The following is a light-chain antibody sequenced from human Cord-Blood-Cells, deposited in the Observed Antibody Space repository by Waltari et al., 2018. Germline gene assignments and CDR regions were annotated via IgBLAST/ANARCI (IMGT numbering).Light chain of an antibody. CDR3: QQYYSTPPYT. CDR2: WAS. V-gene: IGKV4-1*01. CDR1: QSVLYSSNNKNY. J-gene: IGKJ2*01. Sequence: DIVMTQSPDSLAVSLGERATINCKSSQSVLYSSNNKNYLAWYQQKPGQSPKLLIYWASTRASGVPDRFSGSGSGTDFTLTISSLQAEDVAVYYCQQYYSTPPYTFGQGTKLEIK.